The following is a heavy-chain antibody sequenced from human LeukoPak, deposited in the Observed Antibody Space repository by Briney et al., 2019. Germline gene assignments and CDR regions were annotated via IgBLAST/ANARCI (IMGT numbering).Heavy chain of an antibody. CDR3: ARHITYYYDSNGYPRDGFDI. CDR2: MYYTGST. J-gene: IGHJ3*02. Sequence: PSETLSLTCTVSGGSISGYYWSWIRQSPGKGLVWIGYMYYTGSTNYNPSLKSRVTLSIDMSKNQFSLKLWSVTAADTALYYCARHITYYYDSNGYPRDGFDIWGQGTTVTVSS. CDR1: GGSISGYY. D-gene: IGHD3-22*01. V-gene: IGHV4-59*08.